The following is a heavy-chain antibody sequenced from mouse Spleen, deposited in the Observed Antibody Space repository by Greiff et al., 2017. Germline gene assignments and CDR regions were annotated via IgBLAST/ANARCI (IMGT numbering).Heavy chain of an antibody. V-gene: IGHV1-50*01. J-gene: IGHJ2*01. CDR3: ARSTARAIFDY. D-gene: IGHD3-2*01. CDR2: IDPSDSYT. CDR1: GYTFTSYW. Sequence: QVQLQQPGAELVKPGASVKLSCKASGYTFTSYWMQWVKQRPGQGLEWIGEIDPSDSYTNYNQKFKGKATLTVDTSSSTAYMQLSSLTSEDSAVYYCARSTARAIFDYWGQGTTLTVSS.